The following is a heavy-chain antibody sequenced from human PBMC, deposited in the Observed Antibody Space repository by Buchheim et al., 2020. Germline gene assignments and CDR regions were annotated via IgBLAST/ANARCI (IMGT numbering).Heavy chain of an antibody. D-gene: IGHD2-2*01. CDR3: ARDQDCSSTSCENYYYYYGMDV. V-gene: IGHV3-48*01. Sequence: EVQLVESGGGLVQPGGSLRLSCAASGFTFSSYSMNWVRQAPGKGLEWVSSISSSSSTIYYADSVKGRFTISRDNAKNSLYLQMNSLRAEDTAVYYCARDQDCSSTSCENYYYYYGMDVWGQGTT. CDR1: GFTFSSYS. J-gene: IGHJ6*02. CDR2: ISSSSSTI.